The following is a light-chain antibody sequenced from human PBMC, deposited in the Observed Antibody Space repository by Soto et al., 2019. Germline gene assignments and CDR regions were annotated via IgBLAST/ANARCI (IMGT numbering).Light chain of an antibody. V-gene: IGKV3-11*01. CDR3: QQRSNL. CDR2: DAS. J-gene: IGKJ4*01. Sequence: EIMLTQSPATLSLSPGERATLSCRASQSVSSYLAWYQQKPGQAPRLLIYDASNRATGIPARFSGSGSGTDFTLTISSLEPEDFAVYYCQQRSNLFGGGTKWISN. CDR1: QSVSSY.